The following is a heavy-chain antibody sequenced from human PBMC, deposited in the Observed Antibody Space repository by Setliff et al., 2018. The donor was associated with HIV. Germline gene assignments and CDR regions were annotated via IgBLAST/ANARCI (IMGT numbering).Heavy chain of an antibody. Sequence: SETLSLTCSVSGASITSHNWSWIRQAAGKGLEWIGRIYTRGNTNYNPSLRSRVTMSVDTSKNQFSLKVTSVTAADTAVYYCTRDLWGDDYYYNNMDVWGKGTTVTVS. D-gene: IGHD2-21*02. CDR3: TRDLWGDDYYYNNMDV. V-gene: IGHV4-4*07. CDR1: GASITSHN. CDR2: IYTRGNT. J-gene: IGHJ6*03.